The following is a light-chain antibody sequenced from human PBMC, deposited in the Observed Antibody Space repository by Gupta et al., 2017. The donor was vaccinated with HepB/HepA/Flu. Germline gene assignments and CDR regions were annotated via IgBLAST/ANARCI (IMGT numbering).Light chain of an antibody. CDR1: SSDVGGYNY. Sequence: QSALTQPASVSGSPGQSITISCTVTSSDVGGYNYVSWYQQHPGKAPKLMIYDVSNRPSGVSNRFSGSKSGNTASLTTSGLQAEDEADYYCSSYTSSTLYVFGTGTKVTVL. CDR3: SSYTSSTLYV. V-gene: IGLV2-14*03. J-gene: IGLJ1*01. CDR2: DVS.